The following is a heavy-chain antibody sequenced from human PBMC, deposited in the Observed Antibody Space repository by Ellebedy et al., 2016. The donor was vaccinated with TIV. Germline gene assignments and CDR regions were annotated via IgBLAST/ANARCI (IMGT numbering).Heavy chain of an antibody. V-gene: IGHV3-7*01. CDR1: GFTFSNYW. Sequence: GESLKISCAASGFTFSNYWMGWVRQSPERGLEWVANIKTDGSEKAYVDSLEGRFTISRDNAKNSLYLQMNSLRGDDTAVYYCAKASRGMDVWGQGTTVTVSS. J-gene: IGHJ6*02. CDR2: IKTDGSEK. CDR3: AKASRGMDV.